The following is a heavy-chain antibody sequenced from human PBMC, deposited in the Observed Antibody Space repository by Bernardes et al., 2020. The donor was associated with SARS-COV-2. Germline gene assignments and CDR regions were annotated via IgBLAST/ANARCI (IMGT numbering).Heavy chain of an antibody. CDR2: INPNSGDT. J-gene: IGHJ4*02. D-gene: IGHD3-10*01. CDR3: ARDRWYYGSGSYYIFEY. CDR1: GYRFTGYN. V-gene: IGHV1-2*06. Sequence: ASVKVSCKASGYRFTGYNIYWVRQAPGQGLEWMGRINPNSGDTKSAQKFQGRVTMTRDTSITTAYMELSSLRSDDTAVYYCARDRWYYGSGSYYIFEYWGQGTLVTVSS.